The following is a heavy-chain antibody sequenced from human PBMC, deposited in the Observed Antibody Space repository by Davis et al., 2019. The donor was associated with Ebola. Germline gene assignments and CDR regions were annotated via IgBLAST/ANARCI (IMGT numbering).Heavy chain of an antibody. J-gene: IGHJ4*02. CDR1: GYSFTDYY. D-gene: IGHD1-1*01. V-gene: IGHV1-2*02. CDR2: IHPNSGDT. CDR3: AREGHQLESGSYGY. Sequence: ASVQVSCKASGYSFTDYYIHWVRQAPGQGLEWMGWIHPNSGDTGYPQKFQGRVTMTRDTSINTAYMEVTRLTSEDTAIYYCAREGHQLESGSYGYWGQGTLVTVSS.